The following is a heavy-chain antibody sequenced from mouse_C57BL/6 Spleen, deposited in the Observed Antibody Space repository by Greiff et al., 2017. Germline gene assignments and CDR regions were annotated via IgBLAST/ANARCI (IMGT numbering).Heavy chain of an antibody. CDR2: ISSGSSTI. CDR1: GFTFSDYG. J-gene: IGHJ4*01. D-gene: IGHD1-1*01. Sequence: EVKVEESGGGLVKPGGSLKLSCAASGFTFSDYGMHWVRQAPEKGLEWVAYISSGSSTIYYADTVKGRFTISRDNAKNTLFLQMTSLRSEDTAMYYCAIITTVVATGDAMDYWGQGTSVTVSS. CDR3: AIITTVVATGDAMDY. V-gene: IGHV5-17*01.